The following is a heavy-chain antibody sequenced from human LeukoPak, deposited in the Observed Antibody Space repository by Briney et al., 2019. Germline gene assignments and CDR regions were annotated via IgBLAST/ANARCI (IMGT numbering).Heavy chain of an antibody. Sequence: PGGTLRLSCAASGFTFSSYGMSWVRQAPGKGLEWVSAISGSGGSTYYADSVKGRFTISRDNSKNTLYLQMNSLRAEDTAVYYCAKGSWGIAVADTFDYWGQGTLVTVSS. CDR3: AKGSWGIAVADTFDY. J-gene: IGHJ4*02. CDR1: GFTFSSYG. CDR2: ISGSGGST. D-gene: IGHD6-19*01. V-gene: IGHV3-23*01.